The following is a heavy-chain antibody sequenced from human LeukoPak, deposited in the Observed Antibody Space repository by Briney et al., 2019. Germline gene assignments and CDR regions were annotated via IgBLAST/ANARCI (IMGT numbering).Heavy chain of an antibody. J-gene: IGHJ4*02. Sequence: SETLSLTCAVYGGSFSGYYWSWIRQPAGKGLEWIGRIYTSGSTNYNPSLKSRVTMSVDTSKNQFSLKLSSVTAADTAVYYCARAGHKSSGWPNYFDYWGQGTLVTVSS. CDR2: IYTSGST. D-gene: IGHD6-19*01. CDR3: ARAGHKSSGWPNYFDY. CDR1: GGSFSGYY. V-gene: IGHV4-59*10.